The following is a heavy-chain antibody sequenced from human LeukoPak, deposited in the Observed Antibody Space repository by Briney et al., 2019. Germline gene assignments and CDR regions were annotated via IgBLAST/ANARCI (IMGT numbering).Heavy chain of an antibody. CDR1: GGSISSSSYY. CDR3: ARGVARYQLPTRDYYYYMDV. J-gene: IGHJ6*03. D-gene: IGHD2-2*01. V-gene: IGHV4-39*07. Sequence: SSETLSLTCTVSGGSISSSSYYWGWIRQPPGKGLEWIGSIYYSGSTYYNPSLKSRVTISVDTSKNQFSLKLSSVTAADTAVYYCARGVARYQLPTRDYYYYMDVWGKGTTVTVSS. CDR2: IYYSGST.